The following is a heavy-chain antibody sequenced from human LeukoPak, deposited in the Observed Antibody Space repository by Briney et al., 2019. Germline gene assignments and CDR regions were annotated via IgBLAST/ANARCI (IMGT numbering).Heavy chain of an antibody. Sequence: SETLSLTCTVSGGSISSGDYYWSWIRQPPGKGLEWIGYIHYSGSTYYNPSLKSRVTISVDTSKNQFSLKLSSVTAADTAVYYCARGRKDIVVVPAASPLLYYYYYYMDVWGKGTTVTVSS. V-gene: IGHV4-30-4*08. J-gene: IGHJ6*03. CDR3: ARGRKDIVVVPAASPLLYYYYYYMDV. CDR2: IHYSGST. D-gene: IGHD2-2*01. CDR1: GGSISSGDYY.